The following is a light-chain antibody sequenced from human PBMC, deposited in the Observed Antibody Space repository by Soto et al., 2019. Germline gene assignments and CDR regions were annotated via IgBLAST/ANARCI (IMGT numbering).Light chain of an antibody. CDR1: QSVSSN. CDR2: GAS. V-gene: IGKV3-15*01. Sequence: EIEMTQSPATLYVSPGERATLSCRASQSVSSNLAWYQQKPGQAPRLLIYGASTRATGIPARFSGSGSGTEFTLTISSLQSEDFAVYYCEQYNNWPLLTFGGGTKVEIK. J-gene: IGKJ4*01. CDR3: EQYNNWPLLT.